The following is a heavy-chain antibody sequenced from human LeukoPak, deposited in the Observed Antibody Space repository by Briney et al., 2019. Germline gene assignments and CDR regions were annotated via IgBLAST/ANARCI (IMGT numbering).Heavy chain of an antibody. V-gene: IGHV4-4*07. J-gene: IGHJ4*02. CDR1: GASIRSYY. D-gene: IGHD6-13*01. Sequence: SETLSLTCTVSGASIRSYYWSWIRQPAGKGLEWIGRIVPSGSTNYNPSLKSRATMSVGTSKNQFSLKLNSVTAADTAVYYCAKEGAAPGPDFDYWGQGTLVIVSS. CDR2: IVPSGST. CDR3: AKEGAAPGPDFDY.